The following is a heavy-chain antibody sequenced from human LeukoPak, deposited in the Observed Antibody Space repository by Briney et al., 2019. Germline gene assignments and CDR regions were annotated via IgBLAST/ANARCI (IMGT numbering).Heavy chain of an antibody. V-gene: IGHV4-4*07. CDR2: IYTSGST. CDR1: GGSISSYY. Sequence: KPSETLSLTCTVSGGSISSYYWSWIRQPAGKGLEWIGRIYTSGSTNYNPSLKSRVTMSIDTSNNQFSLKLSSVTAADTAVYYCARDAKYYYDSSGYFNWFDPWGQGTLVTVSS. J-gene: IGHJ5*02. CDR3: ARDAKYYYDSSGYFNWFDP. D-gene: IGHD3-22*01.